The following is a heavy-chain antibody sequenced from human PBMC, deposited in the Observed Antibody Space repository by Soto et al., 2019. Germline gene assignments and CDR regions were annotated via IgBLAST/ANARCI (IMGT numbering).Heavy chain of an antibody. D-gene: IGHD1-20*01. CDR2: VYPGDSDT. CDR3: ARHTVTSRLYNHFDY. CDR1: GYTFSKYW. J-gene: IGHJ4*02. Sequence: GESLKISCQASGYTFSKYWIAWVRQMPGKGLEYVGIVYPGDSDTRYSPSFQGQVTISVDTSTSTAYMQWNSLKASDSAMYYCARHTVTSRLYNHFDYWGQGTLVTVSS. V-gene: IGHV5-51*01.